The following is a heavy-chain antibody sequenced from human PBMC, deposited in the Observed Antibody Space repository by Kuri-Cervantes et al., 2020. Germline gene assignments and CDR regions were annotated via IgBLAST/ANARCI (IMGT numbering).Heavy chain of an antibody. CDR2: IIPIFGTA. CDR3: ARAANYDFWSGYYSWFDP. D-gene: IGHD3-3*01. J-gene: IGHJ5*02. V-gene: IGHV1-69*05. CDR1: GFTFSNYG. Sequence: GGSLRLSCAASGFTFSNYGMHWVRQAPGQGLEWMGGIIPIFGTANYAQKFQGRVTITTDESTSTAYMELSSLRSEDTAVYYCARAANYDFWSGYYSWFDPWGQGTLVTVSS.